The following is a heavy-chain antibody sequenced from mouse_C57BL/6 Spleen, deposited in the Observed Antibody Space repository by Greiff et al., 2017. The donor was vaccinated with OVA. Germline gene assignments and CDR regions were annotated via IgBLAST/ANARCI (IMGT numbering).Heavy chain of an antibody. CDR2: IRSKSSNYAT. CDR1: GFTFNTYA. J-gene: IGHJ4*01. D-gene: IGHD5-5*01. CDR3: VREPPSYLYYAMDY. V-gene: IGHV10-3*01. Sequence: EVQRVESGGGLVQPKGSLKLSCAASGFTFNTYAMHWVRQAPGKGLEWVARIRSKSSNYATYYADSVKDRFTISRDDSQSMLYLQMNNLKTEDTAMYYCVREPPSYLYYAMDYWGQGTSVTVSS.